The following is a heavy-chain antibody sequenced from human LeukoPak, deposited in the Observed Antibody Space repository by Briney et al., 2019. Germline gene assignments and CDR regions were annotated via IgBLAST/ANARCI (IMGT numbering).Heavy chain of an antibody. CDR1: GGSVSSGSNY. J-gene: IGHJ4*02. CDR2: IYYSGIT. CDR3: ASDSGMYYFDS. V-gene: IGHV4-61*01. Sequence: SETLSLTCAVSGGSVSSGSNYWSWIRQPPGKGLEWIGSIYYSGITNYNPSLKSRVTISVDTSENQFSLRLSSVTAADTAVYYCASDSGMYYFDSWGQGTLVTVSS. D-gene: IGHD1-14*01.